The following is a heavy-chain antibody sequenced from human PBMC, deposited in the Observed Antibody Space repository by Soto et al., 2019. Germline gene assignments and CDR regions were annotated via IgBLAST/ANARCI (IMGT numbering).Heavy chain of an antibody. CDR3: AGGTGWIWDN. CDR1: GFTFSTYW. D-gene: IGHD6-19*01. Sequence: EVQLVESGGGLVQPGGSLRLSCAASGFTFSTYWMTWVRQAPGKGLEWVANIKQDGSQKYYVDSVKGRFTISRDNAKNSLYLQMNSLGAEDTAVYYCAGGTGWIWDNWGQGTLVTVSS. J-gene: IGHJ4*02. V-gene: IGHV3-7*04. CDR2: IKQDGSQK.